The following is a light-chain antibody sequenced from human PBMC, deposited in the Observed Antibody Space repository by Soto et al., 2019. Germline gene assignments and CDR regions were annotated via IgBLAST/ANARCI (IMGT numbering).Light chain of an antibody. V-gene: IGLV3-1*01. CDR2: QDS. Sequence: SYELTQPPSVSVSPGQTASITCSGDKLGDKYACWYQQKPGQSPVLVICQDSKRPSGIPERFSGSNSGNTATLTISGTQAMDEADYYCQAWDSSTAVFGTGTKLTVL. J-gene: IGLJ1*01. CDR1: KLGDKY. CDR3: QAWDSSTAV.